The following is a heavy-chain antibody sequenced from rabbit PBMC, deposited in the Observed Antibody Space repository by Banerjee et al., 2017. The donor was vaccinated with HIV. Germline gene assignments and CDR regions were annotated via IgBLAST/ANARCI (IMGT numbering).Heavy chain of an antibody. CDR3: ARAPAYAGVGYLGL. V-gene: IGHV1S45*01. CDR2: MDPGSGTT. D-gene: IGHD4-2*01. Sequence: QQQLEESGGGLVKPGGTLTLTCKASGIDFSSRYRICWVRQAPGKGLEWIACMDPGSGTTWYASWVNGRFTISKTSSTTVTLQVTSLTAADTATYFCARAPAYAGVGYLGLWGPGTLVTVS. J-gene: IGHJ4*01. CDR1: GIDFSSRYR.